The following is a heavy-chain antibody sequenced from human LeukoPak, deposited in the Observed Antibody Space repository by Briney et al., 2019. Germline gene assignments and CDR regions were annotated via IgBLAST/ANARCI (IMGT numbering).Heavy chain of an antibody. V-gene: IGHV3-30*02. CDR2: IRYDGSNK. Sequence: GGSLRLSXAASGFTFSSYGMHWVRQAPGKGLEWVAFIRYDGSNKYYADSVKGRFTISRDNSKNTLYLQMNSLRAEDTAVYYCAKEQNDFWSGYYIDYWGQGTLVTVSS. CDR1: GFTFSSYG. J-gene: IGHJ4*02. D-gene: IGHD3-3*01. CDR3: AKEQNDFWSGYYIDY.